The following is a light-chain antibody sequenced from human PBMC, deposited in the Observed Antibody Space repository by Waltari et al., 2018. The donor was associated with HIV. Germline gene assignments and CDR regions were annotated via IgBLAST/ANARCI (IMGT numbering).Light chain of an antibody. J-gene: IGLJ1*01. CDR1: SSDVGGHNF. V-gene: IGLV2-14*01. Sequence: QSALTQSASVSGSPGQSITISCTGTSSDVGGHNFVSWYHHHPGKAPTLSIDEVSNRPSGVSHRFSGSKSGNTASLTISGLQPEDEADYYCTSYTTTSCYVFGTGTKVTVL. CDR2: EVS. CDR3: TSYTTTSCYV.